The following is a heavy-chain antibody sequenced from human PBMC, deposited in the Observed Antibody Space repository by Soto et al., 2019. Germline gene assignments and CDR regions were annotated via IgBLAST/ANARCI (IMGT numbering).Heavy chain of an antibody. J-gene: IGHJ4*02. CDR1: GFTFSSYA. CDR3: ARGRLGEYPSVGY. V-gene: IGHV3-30-3*01. Sequence: GGSLRLSCAASGFTFSSYAMHWVRQAPGKGLEWVAVISYDGSNKYYADSVKGRFTISRDNSKNTLYLQTNSLRAEDTAVYYCARGRLGEYPSVGYWGQGTLVTVSS. D-gene: IGHD3-16*01. CDR2: ISYDGSNK.